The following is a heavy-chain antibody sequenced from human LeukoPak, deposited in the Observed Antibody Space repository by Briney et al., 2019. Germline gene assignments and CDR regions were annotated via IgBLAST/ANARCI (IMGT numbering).Heavy chain of an antibody. J-gene: IGHJ4*02. CDR2: IYYSGST. CDR1: GGSISSYY. D-gene: IGHD3-3*01. Sequence: PSETLSLTCTVSGGSISSYYWSWIRQPPGKGLEWIGYIYYSGSTNYNPSLKSRVTISVDTSKNQFSLKLSSVTAADTAVYYCARGGYYDFWSGYQTFDYWGQGTLDTVSS. CDR3: ARGGYYDFWSGYQTFDY. V-gene: IGHV4-59*12.